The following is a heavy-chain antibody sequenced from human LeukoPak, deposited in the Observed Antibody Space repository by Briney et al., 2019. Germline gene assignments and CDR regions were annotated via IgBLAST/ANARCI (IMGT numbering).Heavy chain of an antibody. CDR2: IYSGGST. CDR1: GFTFSSNY. D-gene: IGHD3-22*01. Sequence: PGGSLRLSCAASGFTFSSNYMSWVRQAPGKGLEGVSVIYSGGSTYYADSVKGRFTISRDNSKNTLYLQMNSLRAEDTAVYYCARDSDSSGYYYAAGYFQHWGQGTLVTVSS. V-gene: IGHV3-53*01. J-gene: IGHJ1*01. CDR3: ARDSDSSGYYYAAGYFQH.